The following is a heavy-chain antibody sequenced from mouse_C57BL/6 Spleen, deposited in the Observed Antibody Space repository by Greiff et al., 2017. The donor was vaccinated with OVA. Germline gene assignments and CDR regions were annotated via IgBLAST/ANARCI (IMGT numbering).Heavy chain of an antibody. CDR1: GFTFSSYG. CDR2: ISSGGSYT. Sequence: EVQRVESGGDLVKPGGSLKLSCAASGFTFSSYGMSWVRQTPDKRLEWVATISSGGSYTYYPDSVKGRFTISRDNAKNTLYLQMSSLKSEDTAMYYCARGYDGYFWFAYWGQGTLVTVSA. V-gene: IGHV5-6*01. CDR3: ARGYDGYFWFAY. J-gene: IGHJ3*01. D-gene: IGHD2-3*01.